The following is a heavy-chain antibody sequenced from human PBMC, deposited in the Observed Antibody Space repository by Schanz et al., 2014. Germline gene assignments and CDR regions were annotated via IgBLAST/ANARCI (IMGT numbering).Heavy chain of an antibody. J-gene: IGHJ5*02. CDR3: ARGRVLES. CDR2: IKKDGSEK. V-gene: IGHV3-7*02. Sequence: EVQLLESGGGLVQPGGSLRLSCTASGFTFSDYWMSWVRQAPGKGPEWVANIKKDGSEKYYVDSVKGRFTISRDNAKNSQFLQMNSLRPEDTAVYYCARGRVLESWGQGTLVTVSS. D-gene: IGHD1-1*01. CDR1: GFTFSDYW.